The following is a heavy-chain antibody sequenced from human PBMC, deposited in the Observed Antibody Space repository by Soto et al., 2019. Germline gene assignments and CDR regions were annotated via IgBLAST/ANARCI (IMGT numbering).Heavy chain of an antibody. CDR1: GFTFSSYS. Sequence: GGSLRLSCAASGFTFSSYSMNWVRQAPGKGLEWVSSISSSSSYIYYADSVKGRFTISRDNAKNSLYLQMNSLRAEDTAVYYCARELGVATDAADYWGQGTLVTVSS. CDR3: ARELGVATDAADY. CDR2: ISSSSSYI. V-gene: IGHV3-21*01. D-gene: IGHD5-12*01. J-gene: IGHJ4*02.